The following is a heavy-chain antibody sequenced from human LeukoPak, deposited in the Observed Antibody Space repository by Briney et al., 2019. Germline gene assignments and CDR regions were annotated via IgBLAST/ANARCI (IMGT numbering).Heavy chain of an antibody. Sequence: PGGSWRLYCAASGFTFSSYWMSWVRQAPGKGLEWVANIKQDASEKYYVDSVKGRFTISRDNAKNSLYLQMNSLRAEDTAVYYCARVTGDEVWSGYYTYVYYFDYWGQGTLVTVSS. J-gene: IGHJ4*02. CDR3: ARVTGDEVWSGYYTYVYYFDY. CDR2: IKQDASEK. CDR1: GFTFSSYW. V-gene: IGHV3-7*01. D-gene: IGHD3-3*01.